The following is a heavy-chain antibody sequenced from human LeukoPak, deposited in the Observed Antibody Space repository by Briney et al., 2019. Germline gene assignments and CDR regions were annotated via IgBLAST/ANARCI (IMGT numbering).Heavy chain of an antibody. CDR3: ARTLNDYGDYKGAFDI. CDR1: GYTFTGDY. V-gene: IGHV1-2*02. D-gene: IGHD4-17*01. J-gene: IGHJ3*02. CDR2: INHNTGGT. Sequence: GASVKVSCAASGYTFTGDYIHWVRQAPGQGLEWMGWINHNTGGTNYAQKFQGRFTMTRDTSISTTYMELSRLRSDDTALYYCARTLNDYGDYKGAFDIWGQGTMVTVSS.